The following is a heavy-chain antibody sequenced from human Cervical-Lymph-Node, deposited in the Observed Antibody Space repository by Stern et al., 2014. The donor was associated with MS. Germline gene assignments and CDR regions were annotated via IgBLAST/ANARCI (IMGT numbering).Heavy chain of an antibody. CDR2: IWYDGRNP. D-gene: IGHD6-13*01. V-gene: IGHV3-33*01. Sequence: VQLVESGGGVVQPGRSLRLSCAASGFSFSRYAMHWVRQAPGKGRAWVALIWYDGRNPYYADSGTGRFTISRDNFKNTLYLQMNSLRAEDTAVYYCASAYSSSHYYFDYWGQGTLVTVSS. J-gene: IGHJ4*02. CDR3: ASAYSSSHYYFDY. CDR1: GFSFSRYA.